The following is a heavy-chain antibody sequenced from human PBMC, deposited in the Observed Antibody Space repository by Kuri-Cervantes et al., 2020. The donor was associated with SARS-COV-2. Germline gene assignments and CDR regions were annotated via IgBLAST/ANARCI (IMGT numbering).Heavy chain of an antibody. Sequence: SETLSLTCTVSGGSISSSSYYWGWIRQPPGKGLEWIGSIYYSGSTYYNPSLKSRVTISVDTSKNQFSLKLSSVTAADTAVYYCARDMGGEAYCGGDCYFDYWGQGTLVTVSS. V-gene: IGHV4-39*07. CDR3: ARDMGGEAYCGGDCYFDY. J-gene: IGHJ4*02. CDR1: GGSISSSSYY. D-gene: IGHD2-21*01. CDR2: IYYSGST.